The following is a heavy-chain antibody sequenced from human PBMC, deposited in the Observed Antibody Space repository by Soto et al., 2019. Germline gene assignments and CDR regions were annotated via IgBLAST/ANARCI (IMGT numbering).Heavy chain of an antibody. Sequence: VASVKVSCKASGYTFTSYDINWVRQATGQGLEWMGWMNPSSGNTGYAQKFQGRVTMTRNTSISTAYMELSSLRSEDTAVYYCARTLGYCSGGSCYSVDYYYYGMDVWGQGTTVTVSS. CDR2: MNPSSGNT. J-gene: IGHJ6*02. V-gene: IGHV1-8*01. D-gene: IGHD2-15*01. CDR1: GYTFTSYD. CDR3: ARTLGYCSGGSCYSVDYYYYGMDV.